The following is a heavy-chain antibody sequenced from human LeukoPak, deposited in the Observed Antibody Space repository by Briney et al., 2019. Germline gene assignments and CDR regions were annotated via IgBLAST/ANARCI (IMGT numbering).Heavy chain of an antibody. J-gene: IGHJ4*02. V-gene: IGHV3-73*01. D-gene: IGHD3-10*01. CDR1: GFTFSGSA. CDR2: IRSKANSYAT. Sequence: SGGSLRLSCAASGFTFSGSAMHWVRQASGKGLERVGRIRSKANSYATAYAASVKGRFTISRDDSKNTAYLQMNSLKTEDTAVYYCTRDGGFGDPRENWGQGTLVTVSS. CDR3: TRDGGFGDPREN.